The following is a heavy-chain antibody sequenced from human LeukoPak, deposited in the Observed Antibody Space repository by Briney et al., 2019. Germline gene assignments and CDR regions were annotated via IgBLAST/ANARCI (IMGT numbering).Heavy chain of an antibody. J-gene: IGHJ4*02. CDR1: GYTFTYYA. CDR2: INTGNGNT. CDR3: ARPAGRLGSSVLPPDY. V-gene: IGHV1-3*04. D-gene: IGHD6-13*01. Sequence: ASVKVSCKASGYTFTYYAMHWVRQAPGQRLEWVGWINTGNGNTKYSQNFQGRVTITRDTSASTGYMELSSLRSEDTAVYYCARPAGRLGSSVLPPDYWGRGTLVTVSS.